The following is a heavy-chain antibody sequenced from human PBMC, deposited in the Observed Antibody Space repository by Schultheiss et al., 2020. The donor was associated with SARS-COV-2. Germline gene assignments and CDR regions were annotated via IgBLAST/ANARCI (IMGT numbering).Heavy chain of an antibody. D-gene: IGHD3-10*01. V-gene: IGHV4-59*12. CDR3: ASLYYYGSGSSAFDI. Sequence: SETLSLTCTVSGGSISSYYWSWIRQPAGKGLEWIGYIYYSGSTNYNPSLKSRVTMSVDTSKNQFSLKLSSVTAADTAVYYCASLYYYGSGSSAFDIWGQGTMVTVSS. CDR2: IYYSGST. CDR1: GGSISSYY. J-gene: IGHJ3*02.